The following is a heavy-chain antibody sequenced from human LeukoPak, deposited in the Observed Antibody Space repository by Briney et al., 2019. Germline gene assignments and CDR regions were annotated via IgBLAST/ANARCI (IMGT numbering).Heavy chain of an antibody. J-gene: IGHJ4*02. CDR2: ISYDGSNK. CDR3: AKGRYYDILTGYYYFDY. Sequence: GGSLRLSCAASGFTFSSYGMHWVRQAPGKGLEWVAVISYDGSNKYYADSVKGRFTISRDNSKNTLYLQMNSLRAEDTAVYYCAKGRYYDILTGYYYFDYWGQGTLVTVSS. D-gene: IGHD3-9*01. CDR1: GFTFSSYG. V-gene: IGHV3-30*18.